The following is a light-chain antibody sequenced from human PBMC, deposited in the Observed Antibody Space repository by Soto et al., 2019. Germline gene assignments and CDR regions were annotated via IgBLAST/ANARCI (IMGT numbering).Light chain of an antibody. CDR3: QQYGSSPQAIP. Sequence: EIVLTQSPGTLSLSPGERATLSCRASQSVSSSYLAWYQQKPGQAPRLLIYGASSRATGIPDRFSGSGSGTDFTLTISRLEPEDFAVYYCQQYGSSPQAIPFGQGTRLEIK. CDR1: QSVSSSY. V-gene: IGKV3-20*01. CDR2: GAS. J-gene: IGKJ5*01.